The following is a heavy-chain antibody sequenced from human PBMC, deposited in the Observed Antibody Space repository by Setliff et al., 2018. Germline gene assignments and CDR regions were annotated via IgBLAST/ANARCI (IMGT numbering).Heavy chain of an antibody. CDR2: ISWDGSST. J-gene: IGHJ4*02. D-gene: IGHD5-12*01. CDR3: TKDRSDSGYAGFDY. Sequence: PGGSLRLSCVGSGFNFDEFAMYWVRQAPGKGLEWVSFISWDGSSTSYADSVTGRFTISRDNSKVSLFLEMNSLTTEDTALYYCTKDRSDSGYAGFDYWGQGSQVTVSS. CDR1: GFNFDEFA. V-gene: IGHV3-43D*04.